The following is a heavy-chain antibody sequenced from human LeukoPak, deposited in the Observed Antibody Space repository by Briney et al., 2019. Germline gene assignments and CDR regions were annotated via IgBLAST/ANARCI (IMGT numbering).Heavy chain of an antibody. D-gene: IGHD3-22*01. CDR3: ARGVGYYDSSGTIDY. J-gene: IGHJ4*02. V-gene: IGHV3-33*01. Sequence: PGGSLRLSCAASGFIFSTYGMHWVRQAPGKGLEWVAVVWYDESNDYYADSVKGRFTISRDNSKNTLYLQMNSLRAEDTAVYYCARGVGYYDSSGTIDYWGQGTLVTVSS. CDR2: VWYDESND. CDR1: GFIFSTYG.